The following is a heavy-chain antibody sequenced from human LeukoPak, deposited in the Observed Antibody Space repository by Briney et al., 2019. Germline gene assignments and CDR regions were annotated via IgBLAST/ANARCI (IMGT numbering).Heavy chain of an antibody. J-gene: IGHJ4*02. V-gene: IGHV3-30-3*01. CDR1: GFSFSSYA. Sequence: AGGSLRLSCAASGFSFSSYAMHWVRQAPGKGLEWVAVISFDGTNKYYADSVKGRLTISRDNSKNTLYLQMNSLRAEDTAVYYCAKDTRYDYYFDYWGQGTLVTVSS. D-gene: IGHD5-12*01. CDR3: AKDTRYDYYFDY. CDR2: ISFDGTNK.